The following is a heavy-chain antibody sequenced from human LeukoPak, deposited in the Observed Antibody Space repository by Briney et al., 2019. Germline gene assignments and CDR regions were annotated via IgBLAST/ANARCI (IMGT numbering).Heavy chain of an antibody. J-gene: IGHJ4*02. CDR3: AGGPQYGGSFAF. V-gene: IGHV3-48*03. CDR2: ISSSGSVI. D-gene: IGHD1-26*01. CDR1: GFSFSSYE. Sequence: PGGSLRLSCAASGFSFSSYELAWVRQAPGTGLEWVAYISSSGSVIKYGDAAKGRFTISRDNSKNSVYLQMNSLGADDTALCYCAGGPQYGGSFAFWGQGALVTVSS.